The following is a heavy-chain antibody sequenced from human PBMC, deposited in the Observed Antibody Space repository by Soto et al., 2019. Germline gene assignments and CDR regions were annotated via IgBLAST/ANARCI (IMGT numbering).Heavy chain of an antibody. Sequence: VGSLRLSCAASGFTFNTYAMTWVRQAPGKGLEWVSLISESGDGTYYADSVKGRFTIPRDNSQRTLNLQMNSLRAEDTAVYYCAKNGDFWSWGMDVWGQGTTVTVSS. CDR1: GFTFNTYA. CDR2: ISESGDGT. V-gene: IGHV3-23*01. D-gene: IGHD3-3*01. CDR3: AKNGDFWSWGMDV. J-gene: IGHJ6*02.